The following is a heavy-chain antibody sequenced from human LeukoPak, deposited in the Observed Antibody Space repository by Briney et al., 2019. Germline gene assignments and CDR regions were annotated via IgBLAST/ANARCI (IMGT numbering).Heavy chain of an antibody. D-gene: IGHD2-15*01. CDR1: GGSISSSSYY. J-gene: IGHJ4*02. Sequence: SETLSLTCTVSGGSISSSSYYWGWIRQPPGKGLEWIGSIYYSGSTYYNPSLKSRVTISVDTSKNQFSLKLSSVTAADTAVYYCARGIVVVVAATPFDYWGQGTLVTVSS. CDR2: IYYSGST. CDR3: ARGIVVVVAATPFDY. V-gene: IGHV4-39*07.